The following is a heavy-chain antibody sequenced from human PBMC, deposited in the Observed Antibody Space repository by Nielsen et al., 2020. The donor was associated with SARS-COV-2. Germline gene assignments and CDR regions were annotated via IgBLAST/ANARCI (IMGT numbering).Heavy chain of an antibody. J-gene: IGHJ6*02. CDR3: ARDLKVVVALVYYYYGMDV. V-gene: IGHV3-48*02. Sequence: GESLKISCAASGFTFSSYSMNWVRQAPGKGLEWVSYISSSSTIYYADSVKGRFTISRDNAKNSLYLQMNSLRDEDTAVYYCARDLKVVVALVYYYYGMDVWGQGTTVTVSS. CDR2: ISSSSTI. D-gene: IGHD3-22*01. CDR1: GFTFSSYS.